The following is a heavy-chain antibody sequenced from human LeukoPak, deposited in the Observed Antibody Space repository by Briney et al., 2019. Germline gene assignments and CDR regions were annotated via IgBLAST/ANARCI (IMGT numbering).Heavy chain of an antibody. Sequence: GGSLRLSCAASGFTFSSYSMNWVRQAPGKGLEWVSSISSSSSYIYYADSVKGRFTISRDNAKKSLYLEMNSLRVEDTAVYYCARGRWSDYWGQGTQVTVSS. CDR1: GFTFSSYS. CDR2: ISSSSSYI. D-gene: IGHD5-24*01. J-gene: IGHJ4*02. CDR3: ARGRWSDY. V-gene: IGHV3-21*01.